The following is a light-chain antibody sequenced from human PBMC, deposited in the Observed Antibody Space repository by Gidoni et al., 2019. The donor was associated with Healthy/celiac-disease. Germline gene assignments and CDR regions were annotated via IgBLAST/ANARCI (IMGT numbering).Light chain of an antibody. Sequence: EIVLTQSPATLSLSPGERATLSCRASQSVSSSYLAWYPQTPGQAPMLLIYGSSSRATGIPDRFSGSGSGTDFTLTIIRLEPEDFAVYYCQQYGSSPPFTFGPGTKVDIK. V-gene: IGKV3-20*01. CDR2: GSS. CDR1: QSVSSSY. J-gene: IGKJ3*01. CDR3: QQYGSSPPFT.